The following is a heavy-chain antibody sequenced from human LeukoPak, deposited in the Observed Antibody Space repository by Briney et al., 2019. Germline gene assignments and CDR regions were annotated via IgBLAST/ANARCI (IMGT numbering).Heavy chain of an antibody. CDR3: ARGHDYGDYEPFDY. V-gene: IGHV4-30-2*01. Sequence: PSETRSLTCAVSGGSISSGGYSWSWIRQPPGKGLEWIGYIYHSGSTYYNPSLKSRVTISVDRSKNQFSLKLSSVTAADTAVYYCARGHDYGDYEPFDYWGQGTLVTVSS. CDR1: GGSISSGGYS. J-gene: IGHJ4*02. D-gene: IGHD4-17*01. CDR2: IYHSGST.